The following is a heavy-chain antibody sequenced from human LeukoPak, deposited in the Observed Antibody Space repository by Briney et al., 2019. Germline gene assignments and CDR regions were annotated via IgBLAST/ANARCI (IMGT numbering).Heavy chain of an antibody. Sequence: PSETLSLTCTVYAGSISSSSYYWGWLRQPPGKGLEWIGSIYYSGSTYYNPSLKSRVTISVDTSKNQFTLKLSSVTAADTAVYYCARVKIVEEYGDDWGQGTLVTVSS. CDR3: ARVKIVEEYGDD. D-gene: IGHD3-22*01. CDR2: IYYSGST. V-gene: IGHV4-39*06. J-gene: IGHJ4*02. CDR1: AGSISSSSYY.